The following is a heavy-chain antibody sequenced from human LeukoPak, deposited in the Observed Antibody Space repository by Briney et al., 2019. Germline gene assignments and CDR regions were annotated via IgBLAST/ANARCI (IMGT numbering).Heavy chain of an antibody. CDR1: GFTFSSYD. Sequence: PGGSLRLSCAASGFTFSSYDMSWVRQAPGKGLEWVSGIRNYGGSTYYADSVKGRFAISRDNSKNTLYLQMNSLRAEDTAVYYCANPAPGVVYLYWGQGTLVTVSS. J-gene: IGHJ4*02. V-gene: IGHV3-23*01. CDR3: ANPAPGVVYLY. CDR2: IRNYGGST. D-gene: IGHD2-8*02.